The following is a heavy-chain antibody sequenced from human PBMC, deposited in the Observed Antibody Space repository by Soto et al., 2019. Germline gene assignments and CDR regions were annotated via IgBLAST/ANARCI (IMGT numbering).Heavy chain of an antibody. V-gene: IGHV3-64*01. J-gene: IGHJ3*02. Sequence: GGSLRLSCAASGFTFSSYAMHWVRQAPGKGLEYVSAISSNGGSTYYANSVKGRFTISRDNSKNTLYLQMGSLRAEDMAVYYCASGVTTSSDAFDIWGQGTMVTVSS. CDR3: ASGVTTSSDAFDI. D-gene: IGHD4-17*01. CDR1: GFTFSSYA. CDR2: ISSNGGST.